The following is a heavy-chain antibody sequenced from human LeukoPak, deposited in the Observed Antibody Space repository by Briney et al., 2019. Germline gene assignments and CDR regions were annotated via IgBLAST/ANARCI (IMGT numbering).Heavy chain of an antibody. D-gene: IGHD1-20*01. CDR2: ISTSSIYI. CDR1: GFTFSGYW. J-gene: IGHJ6*03. CDR3: AKATNNWNDPYYYMYV. V-gene: IGHV3-21*04. Sequence: PGGSLRLSCAASGFTFSGYWMSWVRQAPGKGLEWVSSISTSSIYIYYAASLKGRSTISRDNSKNTLYLQMNSLRAEDTAVYYGAKATNNWNDPYYYMYVWGKGTTVAVSS.